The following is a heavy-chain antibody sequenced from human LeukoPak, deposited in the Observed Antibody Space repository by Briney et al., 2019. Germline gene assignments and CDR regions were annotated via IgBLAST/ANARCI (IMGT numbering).Heavy chain of an antibody. D-gene: IGHD1-26*01. CDR2: ISYDGSNK. CDR3: ARVPKWELPFDY. CDR1: GFTFSSYA. J-gene: IGHJ4*02. V-gene: IGHV3-30-3*01. Sequence: GGSLRLSCAASGFTFSSYAMHWVRQAPGKGLEWVAVISYDGSNKYYADSVKGRFTISRDNSKNTLYLQMNSLRVEDTAVYYCARVPKWELPFDYWGQGTLVTVSS.